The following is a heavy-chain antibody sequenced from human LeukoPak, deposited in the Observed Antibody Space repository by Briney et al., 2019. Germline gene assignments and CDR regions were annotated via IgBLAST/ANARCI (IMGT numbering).Heavy chain of an antibody. CDR3: ARHSSGWYPPPYWYFDL. CDR2: IYYSGST. D-gene: IGHD6-19*01. J-gene: IGHJ2*01. V-gene: IGHV4-39*01. Sequence: SETLSLTCTVSGGSISSSSYYWGWIRQPPGKGLEWIGSIYYSGSTYYNPSLKSRVTISVDTSKNQFSLELSSVTAADTAVYYCARHSSGWYPPPYWYFDLWGRGTLVTVSS. CDR1: GGSISSSSYY.